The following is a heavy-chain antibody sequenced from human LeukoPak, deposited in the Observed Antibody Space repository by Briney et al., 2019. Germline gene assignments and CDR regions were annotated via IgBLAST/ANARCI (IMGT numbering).Heavy chain of an antibody. Sequence: PSETLSLTCTVSGASLRSYYWTWIRQPPGPGLEWIGYMYYSGSTNYTPSLKSRVTISVDTSKNQFSLKLSSVTAGDTAVYYCAREAVAGGSGSNYYYYGADVWGQGTTVTVSS. CDR1: GASLRSYY. CDR3: AREAVAGGSGSNYYYYGADV. CDR2: MYYSGST. D-gene: IGHD3-10*01. V-gene: IGHV4-59*01. J-gene: IGHJ6*02.